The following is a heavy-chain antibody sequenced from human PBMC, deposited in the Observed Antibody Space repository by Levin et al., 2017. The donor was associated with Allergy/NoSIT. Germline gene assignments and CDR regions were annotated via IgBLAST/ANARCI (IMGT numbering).Heavy chain of an antibody. CDR3: AGPGVSDAFDI. J-gene: IGHJ3*02. CDR2: IYYSGST. V-gene: IGHV4-59*01. Sequence: PGGSLRLSCTVSGGSISSYYWSWIRQPPGKGLEWIGYIYYSGSTNYNPSLKSRVTISVDTSKNQFSLKLSSVTAADTAVYYCAGPGVSDAFDIWGQGTMVTVSS. D-gene: IGHD3-3*01. CDR1: GGSISSYY.